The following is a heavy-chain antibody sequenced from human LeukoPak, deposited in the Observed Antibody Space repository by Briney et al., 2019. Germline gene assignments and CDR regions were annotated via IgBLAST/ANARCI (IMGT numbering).Heavy chain of an antibody. J-gene: IGHJ4*02. CDR1: GFTFSTYW. D-gene: IGHD1-26*01. Sequence: PGGSLRLSCAASGFTFSTYWMSWVRQAPGKGLEWVANIKQDGSVKYYVDSAKGRFTISRDNAKNSLYLQMNSLRAEDTAVYYCAREGTTGATTNFDYWGQGTLVTVSS. CDR2: IKQDGSVK. V-gene: IGHV3-7*01. CDR3: AREGTTGATTNFDY.